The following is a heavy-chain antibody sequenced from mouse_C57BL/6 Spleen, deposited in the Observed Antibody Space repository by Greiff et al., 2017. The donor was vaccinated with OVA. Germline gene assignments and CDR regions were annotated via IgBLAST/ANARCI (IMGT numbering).Heavy chain of an antibody. V-gene: IGHV1-64*01. CDR1: GYTFTSYW. Sequence: VQLQQPGAELVKPGASVKLSCKASGYTFTSYWMHWVKQRPGQGLEWIGMIHPNSGSTNYNEKFKSKATLTVDKSSSTAYMQLSSLTSEDSAVYYCANYDYDGTWCAYWGQGTLVTVSA. D-gene: IGHD2-4*01. J-gene: IGHJ3*01. CDR3: ANYDYDGTWCAY. CDR2: IHPNSGST.